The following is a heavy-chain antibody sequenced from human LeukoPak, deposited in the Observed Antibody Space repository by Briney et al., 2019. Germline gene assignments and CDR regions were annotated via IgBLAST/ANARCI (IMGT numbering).Heavy chain of an antibody. D-gene: IGHD3-16*01. Sequence: SETLSLTCAVYGGSFSGYYWSWIRQPPGKGLEWIGEINHSGSTNYNPSLKSRVTISVDTSKNQFSLKLSSVTAADTAIYYCARDATSSRRFGVWGQGILVTVSS. V-gene: IGHV4-34*01. CDR1: GGSFSGYY. CDR3: ARDATSSRRFGV. CDR2: INHSGST. J-gene: IGHJ4*02.